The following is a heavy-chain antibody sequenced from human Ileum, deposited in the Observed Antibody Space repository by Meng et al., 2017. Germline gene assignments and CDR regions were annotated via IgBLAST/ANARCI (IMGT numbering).Heavy chain of an antibody. CDR3: ARDRPYSNFQYVDFAY. V-gene: IGHV1-18*01. D-gene: IGHD6-13*01. J-gene: IGHJ4*02. CDR2: ISIFNGYT. Sequence: ASVKVSCKASGYTFSTYGIGWVRQAPGQGLEWMGWISIFNGYTNYAQKFKGRVTMTTDKSTSTAFLELKNLRSDDTAVYYCARDRPYSNFQYVDFAYWGQGTPVTVSS. CDR1: GYTFSTYG.